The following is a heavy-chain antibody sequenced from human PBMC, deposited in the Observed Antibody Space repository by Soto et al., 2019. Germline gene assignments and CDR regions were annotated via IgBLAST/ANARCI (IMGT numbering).Heavy chain of an antibody. CDR3: ARDGLGGSDDRRHDY. V-gene: IGHV3-33*01. CDR1: GSIFTGYG. J-gene: IGHJ4*02. CDR2: IWFDGSNK. D-gene: IGHD3-16*01. Sequence: PGGSLRLSCAASGSIFTGYGMHWVRQAPGKGLEWVAVIWFDGSNKYYADSVKGRFTISRDNAKNTLYLQMNSLGVEDTAIYYCARDGLGGSDDRRHDYWGQGILVTVSS.